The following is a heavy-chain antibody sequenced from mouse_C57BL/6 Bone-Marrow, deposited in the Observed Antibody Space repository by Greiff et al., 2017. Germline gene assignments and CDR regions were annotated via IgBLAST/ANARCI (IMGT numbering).Heavy chain of an antibody. V-gene: IGHV1-82*01. J-gene: IGHJ1*03. CDR3: ARGGDDYGYFDV. CDR1: GYAFSSSW. CDR2: IYPGDGDT. Sequence: VQLQQSGPELVKPGASVKISCKASGYAFSSSWMNWVKQRPGKGLEWIGRIYPGDGDTNYNGKFKGKATLTADKSSSTAYMQLSSLTSEDSAVYFCARGGDDYGYFDVWGTGTTVTVAS. D-gene: IGHD2-4*01.